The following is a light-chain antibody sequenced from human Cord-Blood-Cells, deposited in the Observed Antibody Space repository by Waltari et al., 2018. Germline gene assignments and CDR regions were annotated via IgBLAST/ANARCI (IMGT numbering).Light chain of an antibody. J-gene: IGLJ3*02. Sequence: QSALTQPASVSGSPGQSITISCTGTSSDVGGYNYVSWYQQHQGKAPQLMIYDVSNRPSGVSNRFSGSKSGNTASLTISGLQAEDEADYYCNSYTSSSTWVFGGGTKLTVL. CDR1: SSDVGGYNY. CDR2: DVS. CDR3: NSYTSSSTWV. V-gene: IGLV2-14*03.